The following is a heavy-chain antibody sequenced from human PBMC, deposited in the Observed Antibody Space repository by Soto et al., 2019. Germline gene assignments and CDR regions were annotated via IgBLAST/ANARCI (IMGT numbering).Heavy chain of an antibody. V-gene: IGHV3-21*01. D-gene: IGHD3-9*01. CDR2: ISSSSSYI. CDR1: GFTFSSYS. J-gene: IGHJ6*02. CDR3: ARDFDILTGYYGNYYYYYGMDV. Sequence: LRFSCAASGFTFSSYSMNWVRQAPGKGLEWVSSISSSSSYIYYADSVKGRFTISRDNAKNSLYLQMNSLRAEDTAVYYCARDFDILTGYYGNYYYYYGMDVWGQGTTVTVSS.